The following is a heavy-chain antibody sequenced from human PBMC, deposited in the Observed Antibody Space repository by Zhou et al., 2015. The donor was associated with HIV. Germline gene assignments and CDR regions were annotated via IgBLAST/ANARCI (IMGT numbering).Heavy chain of an antibody. Sequence: QVQLVQSGAEVRRPGASVRVSCEASGYTFTSCDINWVRQAPGQGLEWMGWIHPNTGVTTYARKFHGRVTMTRDTSITTAYMELSSLTSDDTATYYCATDDIGGYHSFNHWGQGTRVSVSS. J-gene: IGHJ4*02. CDR2: IHPNTGVT. CDR1: GYTFTSCD. CDR3: ATDDIGGYHSFNH. V-gene: IGHV1-2*02. D-gene: IGHD3-22*01.